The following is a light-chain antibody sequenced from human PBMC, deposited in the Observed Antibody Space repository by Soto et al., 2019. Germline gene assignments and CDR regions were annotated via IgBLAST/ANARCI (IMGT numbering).Light chain of an antibody. Sequence: EVLLTQTQTTLPFSPGERATLSSRASQSVSSSYLAWYQQKPGQAPRLLIYGASSRATGIPDRFSGSGSGTDFTLTITRLEPEDFAVYYCPHPGFSPIPFGQLRRLAIK. CDR3: PHPGFSPIP. CDR2: GAS. V-gene: IGKV3-20*01. CDR1: QSVSSSY. J-gene: IGKJ5*01.